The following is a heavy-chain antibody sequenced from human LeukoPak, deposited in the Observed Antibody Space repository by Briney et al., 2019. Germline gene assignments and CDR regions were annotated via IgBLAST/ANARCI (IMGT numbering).Heavy chain of an antibody. V-gene: IGHV4-34*01. CDR3: ARVEWPRYSSGWYNNHYYYMDV. Sequence: SETLSLTCAVYGGSFSGYYWSWIRQPPGKGLEWIGEINHSGSTNYNPSLKSRVTISVDTSKNQFSLKLSSVTAADTAVYYCARVEWPRYSSGWYNNHYYYMDVWGKGTTVTVSS. CDR1: GGSFSGYY. CDR2: INHSGST. J-gene: IGHJ6*03. D-gene: IGHD6-19*01.